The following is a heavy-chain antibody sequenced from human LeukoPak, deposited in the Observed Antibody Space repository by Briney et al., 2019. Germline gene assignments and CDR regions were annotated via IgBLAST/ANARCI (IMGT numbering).Heavy chain of an antibody. CDR3: AKDRSSSSSYFDY. D-gene: IGHD6-6*01. J-gene: IGHJ4*02. CDR1: GFTFSSYV. V-gene: IGHV3-23*01. CDR2: IGDGGGVT. Sequence: GGSLRLSCVASGFTFSSYVLNWVRQAPGKGLEWVSTIGDGGGVTYYTDSVKGRFTISRDNSKNTLYLQMNSLNAEDTAVYYCAKDRSSSSSYFDYWGQGTLVTVSS.